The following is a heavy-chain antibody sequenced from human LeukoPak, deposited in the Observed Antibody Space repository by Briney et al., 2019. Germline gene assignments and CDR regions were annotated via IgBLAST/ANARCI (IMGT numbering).Heavy chain of an antibody. Sequence: ASVKVSCKVSGYTLTELSMHWVRQAPGKGLEWMGGFDPEDGETIYVQKFQGRVTMTEDTSTDTAYMELSSLRSEDTAVYYCATVESGGDPKFDYWGQGTLVTVSS. CDR1: GYTLTELS. CDR3: ATVESGGDPKFDY. CDR2: FDPEDGET. J-gene: IGHJ4*02. D-gene: IGHD2-21*02. V-gene: IGHV1-24*01.